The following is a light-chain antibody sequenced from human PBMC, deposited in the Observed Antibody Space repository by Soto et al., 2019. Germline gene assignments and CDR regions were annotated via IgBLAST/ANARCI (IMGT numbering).Light chain of an antibody. Sequence: QSALTQPPSVSAAPGQTVTISCSGSSSNIGNNYVSWYQQLPGTAPKLLIYDNNKRPSGIPDRFSGSKSDTSATLGITGLQTGDEADYYCGTWDGSLSAGVFGGGTKLTVL. CDR2: DNN. CDR3: GTWDGSLSAGV. CDR1: SSNIGNNY. J-gene: IGLJ2*01. V-gene: IGLV1-51*01.